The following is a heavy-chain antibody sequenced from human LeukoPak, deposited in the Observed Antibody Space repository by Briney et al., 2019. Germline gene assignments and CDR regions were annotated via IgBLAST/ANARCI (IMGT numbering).Heavy chain of an antibody. Sequence: SETLSLTCTVSGGSIKGYFWSWIRQPPGKGLEWMGYTYHSGNTDYNPSLKSRVTISADTSKNQFSLNLSSVTAADTAVYYCARYRGGRFSESYCDHWGQGTLVTVSS. V-gene: IGHV4-59*08. CDR3: ARYRGGRFSESYCDH. D-gene: IGHD1-26*01. CDR1: GGSIKGYF. CDR2: TYHSGNT. J-gene: IGHJ4*02.